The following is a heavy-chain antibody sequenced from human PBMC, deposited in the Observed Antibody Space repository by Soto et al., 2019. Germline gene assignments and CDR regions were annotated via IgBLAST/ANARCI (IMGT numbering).Heavy chain of an antibody. V-gene: IGHV1-3*01. J-gene: IGHJ4*02. CDR2: INAGNGAT. CDR3: ARGSAAAGPYYFDY. D-gene: IGHD6-13*01. Sequence: EASVKVSCKASGYTFTTHAMHWVRQASGQRLEWMGWINAGNGATKYSQNFQDRLTITRDPSANTAFMELSSLRSEDTAVYYCARGSAAAGPYYFDYWAQGTLVTVSS. CDR1: GYTFTTHA.